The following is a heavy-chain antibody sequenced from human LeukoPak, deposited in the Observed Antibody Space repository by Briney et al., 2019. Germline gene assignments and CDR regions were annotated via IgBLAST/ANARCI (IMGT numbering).Heavy chain of an antibody. V-gene: IGHV4-30-2*01. CDR1: GISISSGGYS. CDR2: IYDSGST. D-gene: IGHD3-16*01. CDR3: ARLGDVEVNGGTLDY. Sequence: SQTLSLTCVVSGISISSGGYSWSWIRQPPGKGLEWIGCIYDSGSTYYDPSLKSRVTISLDRALNQFSLKLTSVTVADTAVYFCARLGDVEVNGGTLDYWGRGTLVTVSS. J-gene: IGHJ4*02.